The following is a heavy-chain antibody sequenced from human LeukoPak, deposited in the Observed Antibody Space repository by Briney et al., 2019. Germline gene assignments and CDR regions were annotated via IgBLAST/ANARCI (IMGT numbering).Heavy chain of an antibody. J-gene: IGHJ4*02. V-gene: IGHV3-30-3*01. Sequence: GGSLRLSCAASGFTFSSYTMPWVRQAPGKGLEWVALISYEGTNKYYADSVKGRFTISRDNSKNTLYLQMNSLRAEDTAVYFCVKEYTGSRFDDWGQGTLVTVSS. D-gene: IGHD5-18*01. CDR2: ISYEGTNK. CDR1: GFTFSSYT. CDR3: VKEYTGSRFDD.